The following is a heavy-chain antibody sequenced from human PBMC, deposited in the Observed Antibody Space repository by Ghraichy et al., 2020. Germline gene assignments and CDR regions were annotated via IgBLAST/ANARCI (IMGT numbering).Heavy chain of an antibody. CDR1: GYTFTSYF. CDR2: INPSGDST. D-gene: IGHD6-13*01. J-gene: IGHJ3*02. V-gene: IGHV1-46*03. Sequence: SVKVSCKASGYTFTSYFMHWVRQAPGQGLEWMGIINPSGDSTHYAQNFQGRFTMTRDTSTSTVYMELSSLRSEDTAVYYCARVAMSSAAATGTWRAFDIWGQGTMVTVSS. CDR3: ARVAMSSAAATGTWRAFDI.